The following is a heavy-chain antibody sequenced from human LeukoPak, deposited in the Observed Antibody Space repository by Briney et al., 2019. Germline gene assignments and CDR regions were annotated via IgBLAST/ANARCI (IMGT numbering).Heavy chain of an antibody. D-gene: IGHD2-15*01. CDR1: GGSISSYY. CDR2: IYYSGST. Sequence: PSETLSLTCTVSGGSISSYYWSWIRQPPGKGLEWIGYIYYSGSTNYNPSLKSRVTISVDTSKNQFSLKLSSVTAADTAVYYCARDNARLSCSGGSCYISPGWFDPWGQGTLVTVSS. CDR3: ARDNARLSCSGGSCYISPGWFDP. J-gene: IGHJ5*02. V-gene: IGHV4-59*01.